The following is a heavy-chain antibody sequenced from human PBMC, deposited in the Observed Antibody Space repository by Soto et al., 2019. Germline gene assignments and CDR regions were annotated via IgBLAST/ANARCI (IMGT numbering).Heavy chain of an antibody. D-gene: IGHD3-22*01. Sequence: KVSCKASGYTFTSYYMHWVRQAPGQGLEWMGIINPSGGSTSYAQKFQGRVAMTRDTSTSTVYMELSSLRSEDTAVYYCARGYANYYDSSGYYHRDYYGMDVCGQGTTVTVSS. CDR1: GYTFTSYY. CDR3: ARGYANYYDSSGYYHRDYYGMDV. CDR2: INPSGGST. V-gene: IGHV1-46*01. J-gene: IGHJ6*02.